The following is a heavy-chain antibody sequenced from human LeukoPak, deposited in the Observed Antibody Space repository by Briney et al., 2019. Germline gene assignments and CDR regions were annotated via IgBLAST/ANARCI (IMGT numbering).Heavy chain of an antibody. CDR2: IYYSGST. Sequence: SETLSLTCTVSGVSVSSSFWSWIRQPPGKGLEWIGYIYYSGSTNYNPSLKSRGTISVDTSKNQFSLKLSSVTAADTAVYYCARTQDYGGPDAFDIWGQGTMVTVSS. V-gene: IGHV4-59*02. CDR3: ARTQDYGGPDAFDI. D-gene: IGHD4-23*01. CDR1: GVSVSSSF. J-gene: IGHJ3*02.